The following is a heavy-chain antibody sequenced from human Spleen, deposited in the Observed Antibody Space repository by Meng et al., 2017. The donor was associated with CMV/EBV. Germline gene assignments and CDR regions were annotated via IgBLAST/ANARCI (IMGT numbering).Heavy chain of an antibody. CDR1: GFSFSGSA. CDR2: IRSKANSYAT. Sequence: GGSLRLSCAASGFSFSGSAIHWVRQASGKGLEWVGRIRSKANSYATAYAASVKGRFTISRDDSKNTAYLQMNSLKTEDTAVYYCTTYSDPFDIWGQGTMVTVSS. D-gene: IGHD2-21*01. V-gene: IGHV3-73*01. CDR3: TTYSDPFDI. J-gene: IGHJ3*02.